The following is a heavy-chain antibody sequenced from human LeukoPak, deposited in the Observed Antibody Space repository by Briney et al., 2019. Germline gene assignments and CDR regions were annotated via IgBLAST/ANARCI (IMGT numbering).Heavy chain of an antibody. V-gene: IGHV3-33*08. Sequence: GGSLRLSCAASGFTFRSYGMHWVRQAPGKGLEWVAVIWYDGSNKYYADSVKGRFTISRDNSKNTLYLQMNSLRAEDTAVYYCARIVYGSGSYLIDYWGQGTLVIVSS. D-gene: IGHD3-10*01. J-gene: IGHJ4*02. CDR2: IWYDGSNK. CDR1: GFTFRSYG. CDR3: ARIVYGSGSYLIDY.